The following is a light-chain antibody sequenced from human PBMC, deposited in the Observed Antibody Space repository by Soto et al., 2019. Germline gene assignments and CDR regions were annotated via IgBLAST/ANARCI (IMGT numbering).Light chain of an antibody. CDR3: GSYTTSSNNV. CDR2: DVS. J-gene: IGLJ1*01. CDR1: SSDVGAYNY. Sequence: QSALAQPASVSGSPGQSITISCTWTSSDVGAYNYVSWYQQHPGKAPTLMIYDVSHRPSGVSHRFSGSKSGNTAPLTTSGLQAEDGADYSCGSYTTSSNNVFGTGTKLTVL. V-gene: IGLV2-14*01.